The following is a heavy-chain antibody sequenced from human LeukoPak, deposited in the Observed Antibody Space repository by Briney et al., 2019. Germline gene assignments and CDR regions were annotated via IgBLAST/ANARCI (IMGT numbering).Heavy chain of an antibody. D-gene: IGHD6-13*01. Sequence: PGGSLRLSCAASGFTFSSYSMNWVRQAPGKGLEWVSYISSSSSTIYYADSVKGRFTISRDNAKNSLYLQMNSLRDEDTAVYYCARDGLGSSSWHNLAEYFQHWGQGTLVTVSS. CDR1: GFTFSSYS. J-gene: IGHJ1*01. CDR3: ARDGLGSSSWHNLAEYFQH. CDR2: ISSSSSTI. V-gene: IGHV3-48*02.